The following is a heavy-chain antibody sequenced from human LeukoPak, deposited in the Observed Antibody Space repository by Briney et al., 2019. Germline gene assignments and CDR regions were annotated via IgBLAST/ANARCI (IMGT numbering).Heavy chain of an antibody. CDR2: INAGNGNT. J-gene: IGHJ5*02. Sequence: ASVKVSCKASGHTFTSYAMHWVRQAPGQRLEWMGWINAGNGNTKYSQKFQGRVTITRDTSASTAYMELSSLRSEDTAVYYCARVRQQPNWFDPWGQGTLVTVSS. D-gene: IGHD6-13*01. V-gene: IGHV1-3*01. CDR3: ARVRQQPNWFDP. CDR1: GHTFTSYA.